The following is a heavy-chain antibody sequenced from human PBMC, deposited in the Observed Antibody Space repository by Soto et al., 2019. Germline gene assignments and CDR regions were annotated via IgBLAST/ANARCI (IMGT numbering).Heavy chain of an antibody. J-gene: IGHJ4*02. CDR3: AKAGRLLWFGELLQPIDY. Sequence: GGSLRLSCAASGFTFSSYAMSWVRQAPGKGLEWVSAISGSGGSTYYADSVKGRFTISRDNSKNTLYLQMNSLRAEDTAVYYCAKAGRLLWFGELLQPIDYWGQGTLVTVSS. D-gene: IGHD3-10*01. CDR1: GFTFSSYA. CDR2: ISGSGGST. V-gene: IGHV3-23*01.